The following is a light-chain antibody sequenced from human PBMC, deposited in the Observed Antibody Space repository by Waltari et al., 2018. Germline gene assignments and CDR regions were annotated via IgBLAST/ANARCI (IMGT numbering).Light chain of an antibody. CDR1: QTGRGGC. Sequence: SGQTGRGGCVTWYHQKPGQQPRLLFFGASNRAPGIPDRFSGSGSGTDFTLTISRLEPEDSAVYYCQQYDGSVVTFGGGTKVEIK. CDR3: QQYDGSVVT. J-gene: IGKJ4*01. CDR2: GAS. V-gene: IGKV3-20*01.